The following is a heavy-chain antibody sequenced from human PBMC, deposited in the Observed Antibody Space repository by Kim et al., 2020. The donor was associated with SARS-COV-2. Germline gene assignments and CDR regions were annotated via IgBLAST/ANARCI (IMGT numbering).Heavy chain of an antibody. V-gene: IGHV3-30*18. CDR3: AKDPYYGSGSSYYGMDV. Sequence: GGSLRLSCAASGFTFSSYGMHWVRQAPGKGLEWVAVISYDGSNKYYADSVKGRFTISRDNSKNTLYLQMNSLRAEDTAVYYCAKDPYYGSGSSYYGMDVWGQGPTVTVSS. D-gene: IGHD3-10*01. CDR1: GFTFSSYG. J-gene: IGHJ6*02. CDR2: ISYDGSNK.